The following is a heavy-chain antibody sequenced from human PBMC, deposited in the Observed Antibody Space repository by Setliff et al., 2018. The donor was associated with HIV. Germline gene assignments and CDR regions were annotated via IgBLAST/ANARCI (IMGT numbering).Heavy chain of an antibody. V-gene: IGHV4-59*11. D-gene: IGHD2-21*01. CDR2: IHYRGST. J-gene: IGHJ5*01. CDR3: ARGFEVSYCGGDCYSGWFDS. CDR1: GGSIRSHY. Sequence: TLSLTCTVSGGSIRSHYWNWIRQSPGKGLEWIGYIHYRGSTNYNPSLKSRVIISVDMSKNQFSLKLTAVTAADTDVYYCARGFEVSYCGGDCYSGWFDSWGQGILVTVSS.